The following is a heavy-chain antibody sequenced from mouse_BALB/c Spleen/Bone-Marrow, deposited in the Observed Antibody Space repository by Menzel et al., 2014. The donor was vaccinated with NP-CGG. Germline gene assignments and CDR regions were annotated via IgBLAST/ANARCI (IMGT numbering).Heavy chain of an antibody. D-gene: IGHD2-3*01. J-gene: IGHJ4*01. CDR2: ISYDGSN. V-gene: IGHV3-6*02. CDR1: GYSITSGYY. Sequence: ESGPGLVKPSQSLSLTCSVTGYSITSGYYWSWIRQFPGNKLEWMGYISYDGSNNYNPSLKNRISITRDTSKNQLFLKLNSVTTEDTATYYCARGDGYYGGAMDYWGQGTSATVSS. CDR3: ARGDGYYGGAMDY.